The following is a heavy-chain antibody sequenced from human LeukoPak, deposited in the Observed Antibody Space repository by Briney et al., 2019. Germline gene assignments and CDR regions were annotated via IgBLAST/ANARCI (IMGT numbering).Heavy chain of an antibody. J-gene: IGHJ4*02. Sequence: GGSLRLSCAASGFTFSSYGMHWVRQAPGKGLEWVAFIRYDGSNKYYADSVKGRFTISRDNSKNTLYLQMNSLKTEGTAVYYCTTETGRPHRTRDWGQGTLVTVSS. V-gene: IGHV3-30*02. CDR2: IRYDGSNK. CDR3: TTETGRPHRTRD. D-gene: IGHD1-1*01. CDR1: GFTFSSYG.